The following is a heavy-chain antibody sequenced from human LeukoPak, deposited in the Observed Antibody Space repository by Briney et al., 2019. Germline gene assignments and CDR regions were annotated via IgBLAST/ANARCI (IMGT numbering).Heavy chain of an antibody. Sequence: GESLKISCKGSGYSFSTYWIAWVRQVPGKGLEWMGIIYPGDSDTRYNPSFQGQVTISADKSKTAYLQWSSLKASDTAMYYCARHGIAGYGSEYYFDYWGQGTLVTVSS. CDR3: ARHGIAGYGSEYYFDY. J-gene: IGHJ4*02. D-gene: IGHD3-10*01. CDR2: IYPGDSDT. CDR1: GYSFSTYW. V-gene: IGHV5-51*01.